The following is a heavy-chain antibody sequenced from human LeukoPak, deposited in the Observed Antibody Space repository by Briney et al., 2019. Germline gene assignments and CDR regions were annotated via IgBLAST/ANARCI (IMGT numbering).Heavy chain of an antibody. CDR2: ISYDGSNK. D-gene: IGHD3-22*01. J-gene: IGHJ3*02. CDR1: GFTFSSYA. V-gene: IGHV3-30-3*01. CDR3: AGAGVDSSGYYAYDAFDI. Sequence: PGGSLRLSCAASGFTFSSYAMHWLRQAPGKGVEGVAVISYDGSNKYYADSVEGRFTISRDNSKNTLYLQMNSLRAEDTAVYYCAGAGVDSSGYYAYDAFDIWGQGTMVTVSS.